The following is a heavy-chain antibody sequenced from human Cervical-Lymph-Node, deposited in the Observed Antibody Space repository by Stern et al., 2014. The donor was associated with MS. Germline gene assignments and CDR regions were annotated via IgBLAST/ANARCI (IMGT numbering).Heavy chain of an antibody. Sequence: QVQLQESGPGLVKPSETLSLTCTVSGGSISSTSYYWAWIRQPPGKGLEWIGSIYYGGSLYYNPSLKSRVTISVDTPKNQFPLKLSSVTAADTAVYYCANGDSFDAWGQGTLVTVSS. V-gene: IGHV4-39*01. CDR2: IYYGGSL. D-gene: IGHD7-27*01. CDR1: GGSISSTSYY. CDR3: ANGDSFDA. J-gene: IGHJ5*02.